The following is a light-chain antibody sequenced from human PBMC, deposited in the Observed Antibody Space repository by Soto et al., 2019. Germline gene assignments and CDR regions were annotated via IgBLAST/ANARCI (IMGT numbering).Light chain of an antibody. V-gene: IGLV1-44*01. CDR2: NSD. CDR1: SSNVGSNS. Sequence: QSVLTQPPSASGTPGQRVTISCSETSSNVGSNSVSWYHHLPGTAPKLLIYNSDQRPSGVPDRFSGSKSDTSASLAISGLQSEDEADYYCAAWDDSLNSPLFGGGTKLTVL. CDR3: AAWDDSLNSPL. J-gene: IGLJ2*01.